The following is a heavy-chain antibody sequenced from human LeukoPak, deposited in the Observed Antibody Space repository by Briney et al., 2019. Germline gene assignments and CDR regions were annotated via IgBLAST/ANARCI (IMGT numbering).Heavy chain of an antibody. J-gene: IGHJ4*02. CDR1: GFTFSSYA. Sequence: GSLILSCAASGFTFSSYAMSWVRQAPGKGLEWVSAISGSGGSTYYADSVKGRFTISRDNSKNTLYLQMNSLRAEDTAVYYCAKYIVVVVAAYFDYWGQGTLVTVSS. D-gene: IGHD2-15*01. CDR2: ISGSGGST. CDR3: AKYIVVVVAAYFDY. V-gene: IGHV3-23*01.